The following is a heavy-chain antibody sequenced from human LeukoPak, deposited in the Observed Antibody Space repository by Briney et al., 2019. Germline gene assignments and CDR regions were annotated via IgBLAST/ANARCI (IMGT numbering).Heavy chain of an antibody. CDR2: IYFSGST. V-gene: IGHV4-59*02. CDR1: GGAVSSYY. CDR3: ARGVNYHDGAGYIDY. J-gene: IGHJ4*02. D-gene: IGHD3-22*01. Sequence: PSETLSLTCTVSGGAVSSYYRSWIRQPPGKGLEWIGHIYFSGSTDYNPSLKSRVTITLDMSKNQFSLKLRSVAAADTAMYYCARGVNYHDGAGYIDYWGQGTLVTVSS.